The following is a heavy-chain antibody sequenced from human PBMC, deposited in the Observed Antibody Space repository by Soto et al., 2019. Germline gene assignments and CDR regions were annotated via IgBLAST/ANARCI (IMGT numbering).Heavy chain of an antibody. CDR3: VRQGIGNLHGLVDV. D-gene: IGHD1-1*01. CDR1: SGPDSSHN. V-gene: IGHV4-59*08. CDR2: VSYTGGT. Sequence: QVQLQQSGPGLVKPSETLSLTCTVSSGPDSSHNWGWIRQPPGRGLEWIGYVSYTGGTSYNPYLKSRVTISADTATNHISLTLSSVTAADTAVYYCVRQGIGNLHGLVDVWGHGTTVSVSS. J-gene: IGHJ6*02.